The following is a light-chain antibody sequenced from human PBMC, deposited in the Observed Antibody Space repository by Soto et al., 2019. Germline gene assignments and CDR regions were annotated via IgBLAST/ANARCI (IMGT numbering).Light chain of an antibody. J-gene: IGLJ3*02. Sequence: QSVLTQPASVSGSPGQSITISCTGTSSDVGAYNHVSWYQQHPGKAPKLMISEVSNRPSGVSDRFSGSKSGNTASLTISGLQAGDEADYYYSSYTTSGTWVFGGGTQLTVL. CDR1: SSDVGAYNH. CDR2: EVS. V-gene: IGLV2-14*01. CDR3: SSYTTSGTWV.